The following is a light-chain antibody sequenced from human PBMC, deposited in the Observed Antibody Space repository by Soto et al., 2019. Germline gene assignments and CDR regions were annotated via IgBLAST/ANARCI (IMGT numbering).Light chain of an antibody. CDR3: QQYNNWPGT. Sequence: EIVMTQSPATLSVSPGERATLSCRASQSVSSNLAWYQQKPGQAPRLLIYGASTRATGIPAGFSGSGSGTDFTLTISSLQSEDFAVYYCQQYNNWPGTFGQGTKVDIK. CDR1: QSVSSN. V-gene: IGKV3-15*01. J-gene: IGKJ1*01. CDR2: GAS.